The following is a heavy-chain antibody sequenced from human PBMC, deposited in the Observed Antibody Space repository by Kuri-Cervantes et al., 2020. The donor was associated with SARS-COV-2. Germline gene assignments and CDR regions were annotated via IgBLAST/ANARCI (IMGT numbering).Heavy chain of an antibody. CDR3: ARGGYDSRGYSIFDFDY. Sequence: SETLSLTCTVSGGSISSSSYYWGWIRQPPGKGLEWIGSIYYSGSTYFNPSLRSRVTISVDTSKNQFSLKLSSVTAADTAVYYCARGGYDSRGYSIFDFDYWAQGTLVTVPS. D-gene: IGHD3-22*01. V-gene: IGHV4-39*07. J-gene: IGHJ4*02. CDR2: IYYSGST. CDR1: GGSISSSSYY.